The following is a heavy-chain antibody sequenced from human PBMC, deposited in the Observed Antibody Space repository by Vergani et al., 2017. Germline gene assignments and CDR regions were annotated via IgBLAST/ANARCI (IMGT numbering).Heavy chain of an antibody. J-gene: IGHJ4*02. CDR3: AKDGSYSSGTDY. D-gene: IGHD6-19*01. CDR2: ISYDGTQK. V-gene: IGHV3-30*18. CDR1: GFTSSYYG. Sequence: QVHLVESGGGVVQPGRSLRLSCVVSGFTSSYYGMHWVRQAPGKGLEWVAVISYDGTQKYYADSVKGRFTISRDNSKSTLYLQMNSLRAEDTAVYYCAKDGSYSSGTDYWGQGTLVTVSS.